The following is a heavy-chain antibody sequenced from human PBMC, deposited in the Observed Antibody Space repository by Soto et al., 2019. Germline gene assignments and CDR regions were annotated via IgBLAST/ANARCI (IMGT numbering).Heavy chain of an antibody. CDR1: GFTVSNNY. J-gene: IGHJ6*02. Sequence: PWGSLRLSCAASGFTVSNNYIIFFRHPPFKWLEWVSLIYSGGSTYYADSVKGRFTLSRDNSKNTVYLQMNSLRAEDTAVYYCARAEWGSSYTQYYYALDVWGQGTTVTVSS. V-gene: IGHV3-53*03. CDR3: ARAEWGSSYTQYYYALDV. CDR2: IYSGGST. D-gene: IGHD6-13*01.